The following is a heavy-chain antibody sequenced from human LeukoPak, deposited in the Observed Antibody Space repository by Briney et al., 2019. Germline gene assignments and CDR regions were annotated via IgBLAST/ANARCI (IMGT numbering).Heavy chain of an antibody. CDR3: ARVRYSGSYYSFDY. CDR1: GVSISSIYYY. J-gene: IGHJ4*02. V-gene: IGHV4-39*07. Sequence: SDTLSLTCTVSGVSISSIYYYWGWIRLPPGKGLEWIGSIYYSGSTYYNPSLKSRVTISVDTSKNQFSLKLSSVTAADTAVYYCARVRYSGSYYSFDYWGQGTLVTVSS. CDR2: IYYSGST. D-gene: IGHD1-26*01.